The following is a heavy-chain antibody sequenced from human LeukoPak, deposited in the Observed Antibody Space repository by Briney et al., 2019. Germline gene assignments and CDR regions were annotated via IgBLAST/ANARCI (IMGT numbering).Heavy chain of an antibody. D-gene: IGHD4-17*01. J-gene: IGHJ5*02. CDR3: ARSLDYGDYRPNWFDP. Sequence: PSETLSLTCTVSGGSISSYYWSWIRQPAGKGLEWIGRIYTSGSTNYNPSLKSRVTMSVDTSKNQFSLKLSSVTAADTAVYYCARSLDYGDYRPNWFDPWGQVTLVTVSS. V-gene: IGHV4-4*07. CDR1: GGSISSYY. CDR2: IYTSGST.